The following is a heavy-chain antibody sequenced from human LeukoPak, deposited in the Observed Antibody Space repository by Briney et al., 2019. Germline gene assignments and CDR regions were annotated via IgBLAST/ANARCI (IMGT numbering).Heavy chain of an antibody. J-gene: IGHJ5*02. CDR3: ARGPASGSNFAWFDT. V-gene: IGHV4-39*01. Sequence: KPSETLSLTCTVSGGSISSSTYYWGWIRQPPGKGLEWIGSIYYSGSTYYNPSLKSRVTISVDTSKNQFSLKLSSVTAADTAVYYCARGPASGSNFAWFDTWGQGTLVTVSS. CDR2: IYYSGST. D-gene: IGHD3-10*01. CDR1: GGSISSSTYY.